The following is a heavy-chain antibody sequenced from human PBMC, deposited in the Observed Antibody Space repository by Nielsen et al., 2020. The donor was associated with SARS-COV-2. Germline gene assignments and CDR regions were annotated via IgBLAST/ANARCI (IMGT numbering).Heavy chain of an antibody. V-gene: IGHV3-74*01. Sequence: GGSLRLSCAASGFTFSSYWMHWVRQAPGKGLVWVSRINSDGSSTSYADSVKGRFTISRDNAKNTLYLQMNSLRAEDTAVYYCARDAPVPTYYDFWSGYSAYYGMDVWGQGTTVTVSS. CDR1: GFTFSSYW. CDR3: ARDAPVPTYYDFWSGYSAYYGMDV. D-gene: IGHD3-3*01. J-gene: IGHJ6*02. CDR2: INSDGSST.